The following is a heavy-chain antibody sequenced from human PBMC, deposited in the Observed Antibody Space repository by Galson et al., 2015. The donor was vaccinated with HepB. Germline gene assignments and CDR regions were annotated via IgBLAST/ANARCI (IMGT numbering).Heavy chain of an antibody. Sequence: SVKVSCKASGYTLTRYGISWVRQAPGQGLEWMGWISAYNGNTNYAQKLQGRVTMTTDTSTSTAYMELRSLRSDDTAVYYCARPAYYYDSSGYESLISFQHWGQGTLVTVSS. J-gene: IGHJ1*01. CDR3: ARPAYYYDSSGYESLISFQH. V-gene: IGHV1-18*01. CDR1: GYTLTRYG. CDR2: ISAYNGNT. D-gene: IGHD3-22*01.